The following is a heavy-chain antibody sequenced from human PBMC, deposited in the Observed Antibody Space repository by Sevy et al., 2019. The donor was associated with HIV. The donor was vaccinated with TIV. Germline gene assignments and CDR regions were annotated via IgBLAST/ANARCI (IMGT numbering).Heavy chain of an antibody. CDR2: IWYDGTNR. J-gene: IGHJ4*02. V-gene: IGHV3-33*08. CDR3: AREDIRVAGIGYYFHS. CDR1: GFTFSSYE. D-gene: IGHD6-19*01. Sequence: GGSLRLSCTASGFTFSSYEMNWVRQAPGKGLEWVAVIWYDGTNREYADSVKGRFTISRDNSKNTLYLQMNSLRVEDTAVYYCAREDIRVAGIGYYFHSWGQGTLVTVSS.